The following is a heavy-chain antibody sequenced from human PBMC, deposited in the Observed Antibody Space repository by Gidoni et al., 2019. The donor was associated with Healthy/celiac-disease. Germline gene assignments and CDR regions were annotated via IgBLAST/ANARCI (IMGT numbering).Heavy chain of an antibody. Sequence: QVQLQQWGAGLLKPSETLSLTCAVYGGSFSGYYWSWLPQPPGKGLEWIGEINHSGSTNYNPSLKSRVTISVETSKNQFSLKLSSVTAADTAVYYCARGHSVLLWFGEPGAFDIWGQGTMVTVSS. V-gene: IGHV4-34*01. CDR3: ARGHSVLLWFGEPGAFDI. CDR2: INHSGST. CDR1: GGSFSGYY. D-gene: IGHD3-10*01. J-gene: IGHJ3*02.